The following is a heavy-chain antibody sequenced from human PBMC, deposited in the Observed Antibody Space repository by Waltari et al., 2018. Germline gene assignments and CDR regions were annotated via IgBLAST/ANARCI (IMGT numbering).Heavy chain of an antibody. J-gene: IGHJ4*02. Sequence: QVQLQESGPGLVKPSETLSLTCAVSGYSISSGYYWGWIRQPPGKGLEWIGSIYHSGSTYHNPSLKSRVTISVDTSKNQFSLKLSSVTAADTAVYYCAREAGIAVAEVGYWGQGTLVTVSS. V-gene: IGHV4-38-2*01. CDR3: AREAGIAVAEVGY. CDR2: IYHSGST. CDR1: GYSISSGYY. D-gene: IGHD6-19*01.